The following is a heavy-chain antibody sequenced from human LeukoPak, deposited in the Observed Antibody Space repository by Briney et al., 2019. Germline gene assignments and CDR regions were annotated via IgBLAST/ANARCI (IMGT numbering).Heavy chain of an antibody. J-gene: IGHJ4*02. V-gene: IGHV3-30*04. CDR1: GFTFSSYA. Sequence: GGSLRLSCAASGFTFSSYAMHWVRQAPGKGLEWVAVISYDGSNKYYADSVKGRFTISRDNSKNTLYLQMNSLRAEDTAVYYCARDTGYSSSWALDYWGQGTPVTVSS. D-gene: IGHD6-13*01. CDR2: ISYDGSNK. CDR3: ARDTGYSSSWALDY.